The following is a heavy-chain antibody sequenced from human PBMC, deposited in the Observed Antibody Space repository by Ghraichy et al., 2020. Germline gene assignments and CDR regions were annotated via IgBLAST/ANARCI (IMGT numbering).Heavy chain of an antibody. J-gene: IGHJ5*02. D-gene: IGHD3-22*01. Sequence: LSLTCAASGFTFSSYAMSWVRQAPGKGLEWVSAISGSGGSTYYADSVKGRFTISRDNSKNTLYLQMNSLRAEDTAVYYCAKGPSPHYYDSSGYYSWGQGTLVTVSS. CDR1: GFTFSSYA. CDR2: ISGSGGST. CDR3: AKGPSPHYYDSSGYYS. V-gene: IGHV3-23*01.